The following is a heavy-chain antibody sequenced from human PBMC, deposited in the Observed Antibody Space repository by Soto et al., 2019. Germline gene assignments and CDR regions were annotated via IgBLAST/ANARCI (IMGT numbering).Heavy chain of an antibody. D-gene: IGHD3-9*01. CDR2: ISWDGEK. J-gene: IGHJ4*02. V-gene: IGHV2-5*02. CDR3: AHRRGDLLTCHYYFDY. CDR1: GFSLNTRGVG. Sequence: QITLKESGPTLVKPTQTLTLTCTFSGFSLNTRGVGVGCIRQPPGKALEWLALISWDGEKRYRPSLKSRLTLTNDTSENQVVLTMTNRDPVDTATYYCAHRRGDLLTCHYYFDYLGQGTLVTVSS.